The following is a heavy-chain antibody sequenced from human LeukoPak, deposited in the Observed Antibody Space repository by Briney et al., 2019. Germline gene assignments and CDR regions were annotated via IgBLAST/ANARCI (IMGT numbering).Heavy chain of an antibody. J-gene: IGHJ4*02. CDR1: GGSFSGYY. D-gene: IGHD3-10*01. V-gene: IGHV4-34*01. CDR2: INHIGST. Sequence: SETLSLTCAVYGGSFSGYYWSWIRQPPGKGLEWIGEINHIGSTNYNPSLKSRVTISVDTSKNQFSLKLSSVTAADTAVYYCASGRGSFDYWGQGTLVTVSS. CDR3: ASGRGSFDY.